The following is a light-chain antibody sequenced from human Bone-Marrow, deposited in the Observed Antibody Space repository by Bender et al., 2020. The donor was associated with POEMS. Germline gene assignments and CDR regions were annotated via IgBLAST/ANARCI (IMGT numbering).Light chain of an antibody. CDR2: DVS. CDR1: SSDVGGFNY. CDR3: SSYTSGSTV. Sequence: QSALTQPASVSGSPGQSITISCTGTSSDVGGFNYVSWYQQHPGEAPQLVIYDVSNRPSGASRRFSGSKSGNTASLTISGLQAEDEAHYYCSSYTSGSTVFGGGTKLTVL. V-gene: IGLV2-14*03. J-gene: IGLJ3*02.